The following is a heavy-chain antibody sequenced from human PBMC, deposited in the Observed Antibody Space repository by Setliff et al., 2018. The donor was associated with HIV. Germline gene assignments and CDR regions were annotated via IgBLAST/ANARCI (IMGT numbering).Heavy chain of an antibody. CDR1: ADTFTNCL. Sequence: SVKVSCKASADTFTNCLINWVRQAPGQGLEWMGGIIPIYGTPIYAQKFQGRVTITADESTSTAYMELSSLRSDDTAIYYCAKADSSGWLFFDSWGQGSLVTVSS. D-gene: IGHD3-22*01. V-gene: IGHV1-69*13. J-gene: IGHJ4*02. CDR2: IIPIYGTP. CDR3: AKADSSGWLFFDS.